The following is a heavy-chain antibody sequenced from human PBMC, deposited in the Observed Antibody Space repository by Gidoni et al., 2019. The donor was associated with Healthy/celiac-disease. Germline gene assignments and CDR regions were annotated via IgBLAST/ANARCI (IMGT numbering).Heavy chain of an antibody. CDR1: GFTVSSNY. Sequence: EVQLVESGGGLVQPGGSLRLSCAASGFTVSSNYMSWVRQAPGKGLEWVSVIYSGGSTYYADSVKGRFTISRDHSKNPLYLQMNSLRAEDTAVYYCARDSSIYGMDVWGQGTTVTVSS. CDR2: IYSGGST. J-gene: IGHJ6*02. V-gene: IGHV3-66*02. CDR3: ARDSSIYGMDV. D-gene: IGHD6-6*01.